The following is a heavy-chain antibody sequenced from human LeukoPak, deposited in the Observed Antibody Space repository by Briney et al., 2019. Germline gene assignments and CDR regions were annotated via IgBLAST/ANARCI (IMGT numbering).Heavy chain of an antibody. V-gene: IGHV1-18*01. CDR3: SRVQYGHYYDSSGYYFDY. CDR1: GYTFTSYG. D-gene: IGHD3-22*01. J-gene: IGHJ4*02. Sequence: ASVKLSCKASGYTFTSYGISWVRQAPGPGLEWMGCISAYNGNTNYAQKLQSRVTMTTDTSTNTAYMEQRSLVSADAAVYYYSRVQYGHYYDSSGYYFDYLLQATL. CDR2: ISAYNGNT.